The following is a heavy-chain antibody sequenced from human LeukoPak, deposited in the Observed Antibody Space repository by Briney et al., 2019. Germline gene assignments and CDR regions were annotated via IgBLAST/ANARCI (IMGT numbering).Heavy chain of an antibody. Sequence: GGSLRLSCAAPGFTFSSYSMNWVRQAPGKGLASVSSISSSSSYIYYADSVKGRFTISRDNAKNSLYLQMNSLRAEDTAVYYCARGLSGSMVYWGQGTLVTVSS. D-gene: IGHD3-10*01. CDR3: ARGLSGSMVY. CDR1: GFTFSSYS. J-gene: IGHJ4*02. CDR2: ISSSSSYI. V-gene: IGHV3-21*01.